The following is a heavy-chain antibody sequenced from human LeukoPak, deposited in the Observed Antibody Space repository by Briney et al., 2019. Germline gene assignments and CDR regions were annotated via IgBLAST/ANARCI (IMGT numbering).Heavy chain of an antibody. Sequence: KPSETLSLTCTVSGGSISSSSYYWGWIRQPPGKGLEWIGSVYHSGSTSYNPSLKSRVTISVDTSKNHFSLQLSSVTAADTAIYFCARNLSSANLAPYYDTGAFDYWGQGTLVTVSS. V-gene: IGHV4-39*07. CDR3: ARNLSSANLAPYYDTGAFDY. D-gene: IGHD3-22*01. CDR1: GGSISSSSYY. CDR2: VYHSGST. J-gene: IGHJ4*02.